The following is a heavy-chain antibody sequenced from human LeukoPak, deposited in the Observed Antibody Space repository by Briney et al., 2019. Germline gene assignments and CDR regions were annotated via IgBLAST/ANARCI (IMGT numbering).Heavy chain of an antibody. D-gene: IGHD6-19*01. CDR3: AKDSSGWYYFDY. V-gene: IGHV3-7*01. CDR2: IKQDGSES. J-gene: IGHJ4*02. Sequence: GGSLRLSCAASGFTFSSHWMDWVRQAPGKGLEWVANIKQDGSESYYLDSVKGRFTISRDNAKSSLYLQMNSLRAEDTVVYYCAKDSSGWYYFDYWGQGTLVTVSS. CDR1: GFTFSSHW.